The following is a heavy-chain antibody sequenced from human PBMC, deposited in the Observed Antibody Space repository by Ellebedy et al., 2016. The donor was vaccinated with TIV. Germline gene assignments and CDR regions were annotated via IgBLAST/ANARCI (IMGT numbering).Heavy chain of an antibody. Sequence: GESLKISCAASGFTFSNAWMSWVRQAPGKGLEWVGRIKRKTDGGTTDYAAPVKGRFTISRDDSKNTLYLQMNSLKTEDTAVYYCTTVDNYGDQAIDYWGQGTLVTVSS. CDR3: TTVDNYGDQAIDY. J-gene: IGHJ4*02. CDR2: IKRKTDGGTT. CDR1: GFTFSNAW. D-gene: IGHD4-17*01. V-gene: IGHV3-15*01.